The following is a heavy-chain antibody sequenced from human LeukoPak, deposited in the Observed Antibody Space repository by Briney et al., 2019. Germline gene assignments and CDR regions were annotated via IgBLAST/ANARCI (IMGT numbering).Heavy chain of an antibody. CDR3: ASDYPRYYFYMDV. CDR2: IGLGGT. CDR1: GFTFSSYA. Sequence: GRSLRLSCAASGFTFSSYAMHWVRQAPGKGLEWVSSIGLGGTYYADSVKGRFTISRDNSKSTLYLQMNGLRAEDTAVYFCASDYPRYYFYMDVWGKGTTVTVSS. J-gene: IGHJ6*03. D-gene: IGHD4-11*01. V-gene: IGHV3-23*01.